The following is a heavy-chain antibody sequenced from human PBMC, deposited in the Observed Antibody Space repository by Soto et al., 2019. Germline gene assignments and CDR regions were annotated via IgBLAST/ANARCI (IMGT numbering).Heavy chain of an antibody. D-gene: IGHD4-17*01. V-gene: IGHV1-46*01. CDR3: ASGRQDGDYRPFDY. J-gene: IGHJ4*02. Sequence: GASGKVSFKASGYTFITYYIHWVRQAPGQGLEWMGIFSPIGGSTRFAQKFQGRVSMTRDTSTTTVYMQLTRLRSDETAVYYCASGRQDGDYRPFDYWGQGXLVTVS. CDR1: GYTFITYY. CDR2: FSPIGGST.